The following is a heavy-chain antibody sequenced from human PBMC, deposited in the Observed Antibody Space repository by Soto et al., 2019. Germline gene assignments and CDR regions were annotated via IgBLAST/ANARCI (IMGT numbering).Heavy chain of an antibody. CDR2: ISSSGSVI. D-gene: IGHD3-9*01. V-gene: IGHV3-48*02. CDR3: ARDGAVPVKRYFYGMDV. Sequence: EVQLVESGGGLVQPGESLRVSCAASGFTLSSYAMTWVRQAPGKGLEWLSYISSSGSVINYADSVKGRFTVSRDYAKNALSLQMNSLSDEDTAVYYCARDGAVPVKRYFYGMDVWGQGTTVTVSS. J-gene: IGHJ6*02. CDR1: GFTLSSYA.